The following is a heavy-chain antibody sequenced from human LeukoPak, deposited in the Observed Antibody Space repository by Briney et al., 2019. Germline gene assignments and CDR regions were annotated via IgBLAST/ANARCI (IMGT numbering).Heavy chain of an antibody. J-gene: IGHJ4*02. CDR2: ISGSGGST. V-gene: IGHV3-23*01. CDR3: TTGVSGGDYELFVGIDY. D-gene: IGHD4-17*01. Sequence: PGGTLRLSCAASGFTFSSYAMSWVRQAPGKGLEWVSAISGSGGSTYYADSVKGRFTISRDNSKNTLYLQMNSLKTEDTAVYYCTTGVSGGDYELFVGIDYWGQGTLVTVSS. CDR1: GFTFSSYA.